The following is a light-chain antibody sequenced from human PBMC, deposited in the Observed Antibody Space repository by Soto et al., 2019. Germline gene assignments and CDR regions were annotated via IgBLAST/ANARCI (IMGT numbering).Light chain of an antibody. CDR3: QQYGTSSGLLT. V-gene: IGKV3-20*01. CDR1: ESVNSAY. Sequence: EIVLTQSPVTLSLSPGERATLSCRASESVNSAYLAWYQHRPAQAPRLLIYGASSRATGVPDRFSGSGSGTEFTLTITRLEPADFAVYYCQQYGTSSGLLTFGPGTKVDIK. J-gene: IGKJ3*01. CDR2: GAS.